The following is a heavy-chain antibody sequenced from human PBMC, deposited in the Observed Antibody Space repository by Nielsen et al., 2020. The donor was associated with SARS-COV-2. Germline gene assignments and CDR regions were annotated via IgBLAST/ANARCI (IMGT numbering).Heavy chain of an antibody. CDR3: ARAAGSINFDWLLSADY. CDR2: ISSSSSYI. D-gene: IGHD3-9*01. V-gene: IGHV3-21*01. J-gene: IGHJ4*02. Sequence: WIRQPPGKGLEWVSSISSSSSYIYYADSVKGRFTISRDNAKNSLYLQMNSLRAEDTAVYYCARAAGSINFDWLLSADYWGQGTLVTVSS.